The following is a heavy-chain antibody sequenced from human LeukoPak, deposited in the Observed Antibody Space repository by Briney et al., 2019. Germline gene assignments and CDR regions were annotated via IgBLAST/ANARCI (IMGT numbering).Heavy chain of an antibody. CDR2: IWYDGSNK. Sequence: GGSLRLSCAASGFTFSSYGMHWVRQAPGKGLERVAVIWYDGSNKYYADSVKGRFTISRDNSKNTLYLQMNSLRAEDTAVYYCARDPGMWELRLDYFDYWGQGTLVTVSS. D-gene: IGHD1-26*01. CDR3: ARDPGMWELRLDYFDY. CDR1: GFTFSSYG. J-gene: IGHJ4*02. V-gene: IGHV3-33*01.